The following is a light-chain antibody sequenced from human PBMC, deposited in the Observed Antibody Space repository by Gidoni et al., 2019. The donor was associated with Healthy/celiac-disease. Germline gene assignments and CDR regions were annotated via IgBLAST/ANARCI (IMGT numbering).Light chain of an antibody. Sequence: DIQMTASPSSLSASVGDRVTITCQASQDISNYLNWYQQKPGKAPTLLIYDASNLETGVPSRFSGSGSGTDFTFTISSLQPEDIATYYCQQYDNLPRYTFGQGTKLEIK. CDR2: DAS. CDR3: QQYDNLPRYT. CDR1: QDISNY. J-gene: IGKJ2*01. V-gene: IGKV1-33*01.